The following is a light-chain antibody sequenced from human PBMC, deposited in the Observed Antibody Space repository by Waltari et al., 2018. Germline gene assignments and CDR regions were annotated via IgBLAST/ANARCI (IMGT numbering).Light chain of an antibody. CDR1: QSILYRSSNRNA. CDR3: QQYYNAPLT. J-gene: IGKJ4*01. V-gene: IGKV4-1*01. CDR2: WAA. Sequence: DIVMTQSPDSLAVSLGERATINCKSSQSILYRSSNRNALAWYQQKPGQPPKLLFFWAATRESGAPDGFSVSGSGTDFTLTISSLQAEDVAVYYCQQYYNAPLTFGGGTKVEIK.